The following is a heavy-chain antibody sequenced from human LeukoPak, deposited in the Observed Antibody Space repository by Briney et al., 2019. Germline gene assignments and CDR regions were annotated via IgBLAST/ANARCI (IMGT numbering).Heavy chain of an antibody. J-gene: IGHJ4*02. V-gene: IGHV3-74*01. CDR2: ISSDGSST. CDR3: ARDYGEGGYYFDY. Sequence: PGGSLRLPCAASGFTFSTYWMHWVRQAPGKGLVWLSRISSDGSSTNYADSVKGRFTISRDNAKNTLYLQMNSLRAEDTAVYYCARDYGEGGYYFDYWGQATLVTVSS. CDR1: GFTFSTYW. D-gene: IGHD4-17*01.